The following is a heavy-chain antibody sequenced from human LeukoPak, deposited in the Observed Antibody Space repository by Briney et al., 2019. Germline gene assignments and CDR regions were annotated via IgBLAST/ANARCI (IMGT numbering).Heavy chain of an antibody. D-gene: IGHD3-22*01. Sequence: PGGSLRLSCVASGFTFSSYWMHWVRQAPGKGLVWVSGIKSDGSTNYADSVKGRFTISRDNAKNTVSLQMNSLRAEDTGVYFCARAPSEIGGYYPEYFRHWGQGTLVTVSS. V-gene: IGHV3-74*01. CDR3: ARAPSEIGGYYPEYFRH. CDR2: IKSDGST. J-gene: IGHJ1*01. CDR1: GFTFSSYW.